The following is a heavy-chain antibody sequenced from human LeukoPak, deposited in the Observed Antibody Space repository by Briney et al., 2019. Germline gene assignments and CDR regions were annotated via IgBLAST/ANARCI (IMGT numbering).Heavy chain of an antibody. V-gene: IGHV3-21*01. CDR1: GFTFSSYS. Sequence: PGGSLRLSCAASGFTFSSYSMNWVRQAPGKGLEWVSSISSSSSYIYYADSVKGRFTISRDNAKNSLYLQMNSLRAEDTAVYYCAGDPAAWWELQTGNWFDPWGQGTLVTVSS. D-gene: IGHD1-26*01. CDR3: AGDPAAWWELQTGNWFDP. CDR2: ISSSSSYI. J-gene: IGHJ5*02.